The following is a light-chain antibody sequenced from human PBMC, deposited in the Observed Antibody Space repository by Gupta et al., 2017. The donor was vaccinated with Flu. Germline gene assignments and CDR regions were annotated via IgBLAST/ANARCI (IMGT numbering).Light chain of an antibody. CDR3: QQHNAWLRT. CDR1: QNIGSD. CDR2: SAS. Sequence: PATLSVSPGERATLSCRASQNIGSDLAWYQQKPCQPPRLLIYSASYSAATTPVTFNGSGSGTEFSLTISSLQSEDFAVYYCQQHNAWLRTFGQGTKLDIK. J-gene: IGKJ2*01. V-gene: IGKV3-15*01.